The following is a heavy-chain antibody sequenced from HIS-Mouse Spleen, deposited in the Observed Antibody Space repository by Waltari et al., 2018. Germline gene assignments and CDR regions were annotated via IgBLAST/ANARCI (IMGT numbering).Heavy chain of an antibody. J-gene: IGHJ4*02. V-gene: IGHV3-30-3*01. Sequence: QVQLVESGGGVVQPGRSLRLSCAASGFTFSSYAMHWVRQAPGKGLEWVAVRSYDGSNKYYAESVKGRFTISRDNSKNTLYLQMNSLRAEDTAVYYCARDHSGWYFDYWGQGTLVTVSS. CDR3: ARDHSGWYFDY. D-gene: IGHD6-19*01. CDR2: RSYDGSNK. CDR1: GFTFSSYA.